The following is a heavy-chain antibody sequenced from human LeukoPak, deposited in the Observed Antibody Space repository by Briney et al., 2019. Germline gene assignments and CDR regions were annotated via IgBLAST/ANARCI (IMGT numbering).Heavy chain of an antibody. V-gene: IGHV1-58*01. CDR3: AAEHPGALWFGP. Sequence: SVTVSCKASGFTFTSSAVQWVRQARGQRLEWIGWIVVGSGNTNYAQKFRERVTITRDMSTSTAYMELSSLRSEDTAVYYCAAEHPGALWFGPWGQGTLVTVST. CDR1: GFTFTSSA. J-gene: IGHJ5*02. CDR2: IVVGSGNT.